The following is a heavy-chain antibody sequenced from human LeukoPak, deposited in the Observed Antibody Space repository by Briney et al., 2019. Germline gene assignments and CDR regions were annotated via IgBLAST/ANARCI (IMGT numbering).Heavy chain of an antibody. D-gene: IGHD2-2*01. Sequence: SETLSLXCTVSGGSISSSSYYWGWSRQPPGKGLEWIGSIYYSGSTYYNPSLKSRVTISVDTSKNQFSLKLSSVTAADTAVYYCAAQTSFIVVVPAANSGSDYWGQGTLVTVSS. CDR3: AAQTSFIVVVPAANSGSDY. CDR2: IYYSGST. V-gene: IGHV4-39*01. J-gene: IGHJ4*02. CDR1: GGSISSSSYY.